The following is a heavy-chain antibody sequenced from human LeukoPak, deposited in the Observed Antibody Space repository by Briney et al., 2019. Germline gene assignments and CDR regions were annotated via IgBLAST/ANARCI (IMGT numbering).Heavy chain of an antibody. CDR2: ISYDGSNK. V-gene: IGHV3-30-3*01. Sequence: GGSLRLSCAASGFTFSSYAMHWVRQAPGKGLEWVAVISYDGSNKYYADSVKGRFTISRDNSKNTLYLQMNSLRAEDTAVYYCARDHQSCLDYWGQGTLVTVSS. CDR3: ARDHQSCLDY. CDR1: GFTFSSYA. D-gene: IGHD2-15*01. J-gene: IGHJ4*02.